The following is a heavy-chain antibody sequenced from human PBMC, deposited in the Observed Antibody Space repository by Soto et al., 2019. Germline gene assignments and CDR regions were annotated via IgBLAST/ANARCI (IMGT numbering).Heavy chain of an antibody. J-gene: IGHJ6*02. Sequence: EVQLVESGGGLVQPGGSLKLSCTASGFIFSGSAIHWVRQASGKGLEWVGRIRSRANNYATSSAASVKGRFFFSRDDSTNPAYLQMNTLKTADTAVYYCSRGQGAAIGDYYYHGMDVWGQGTTVTVSS. CDR3: SRGQGAAIGDYYYHGMDV. CDR1: GFIFSGSA. V-gene: IGHV3-73*02. CDR2: IRSRANNYAT. D-gene: IGHD2-2*02.